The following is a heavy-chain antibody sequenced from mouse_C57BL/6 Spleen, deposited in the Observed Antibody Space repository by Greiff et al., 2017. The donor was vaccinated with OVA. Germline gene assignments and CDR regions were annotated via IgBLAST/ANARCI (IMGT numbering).Heavy chain of an antibody. D-gene: IGHD2-4*01. CDR1: GFTFSDYY. V-gene: IGHV5-12*01. J-gene: IGHJ4*01. CDR3: ARVYYDYPYAMDY. Sequence: EVQLMESGGGLVQPGGSLNLSCAASGFTFSDYYMYWVRQTPEKRLEWVAYISNGGGSTYYPDTVKGRFTISRHNAKNTLYLQMSRLKSEDTAMYYCARVYYDYPYAMDYWGQGTSVTVSS. CDR2: ISNGGGST.